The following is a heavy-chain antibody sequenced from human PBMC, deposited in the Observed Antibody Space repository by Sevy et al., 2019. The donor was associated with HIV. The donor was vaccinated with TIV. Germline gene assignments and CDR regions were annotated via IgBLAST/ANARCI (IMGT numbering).Heavy chain of an antibody. CDR2: TYYRSKWYN. Sequence: SQTLSLTCAISGDSVSSNSAAWNWIRRSPSRGLEWLGRTYYRSKWYNDYAVSVKSRITINPDTSKNQFSLQLNSVTPEDTAVYYCARCYYDFWSGYSPFDYWGQGTLVTVSS. D-gene: IGHD3-3*01. V-gene: IGHV6-1*01. CDR3: ARCYYDFWSGYSPFDY. CDR1: GDSVSSNSAA. J-gene: IGHJ4*02.